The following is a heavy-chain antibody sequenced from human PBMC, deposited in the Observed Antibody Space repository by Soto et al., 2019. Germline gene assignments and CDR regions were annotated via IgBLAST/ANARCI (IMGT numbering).Heavy chain of an antibody. J-gene: IGHJ1*01. CDR3: AREGQPAAGTTPHN. V-gene: IGHV3-30*04. Sequence: GGSLRLSCAASGFNFSSYAMHWVRQAPGKGLEWVAVISYDGGKKYYADSVKGRFTISRDNSQNTLYVEMTSLSAEDTAVYYCAREGQPAAGTTPHNWGQGALVAVSS. CDR1: GFNFSSYA. D-gene: IGHD6-13*01. CDR2: ISYDGGKK.